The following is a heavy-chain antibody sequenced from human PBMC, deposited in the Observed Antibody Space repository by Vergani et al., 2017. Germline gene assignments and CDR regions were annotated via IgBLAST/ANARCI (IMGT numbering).Heavy chain of an antibody. V-gene: IGHV3-11*01. D-gene: IGHD5-24*01. Sequence: QVQLVESGGGLVKPGGSLRLSCAASGFSFSDHYMTWIRQAPGKRLEWVSYISNSGNTIEYADSVKGRFSISRDNAKSSLFLQMDSLRAEDTAVYYCARDHRDYNNYPGTFDTWGQGSMVTVSS. CDR1: GFSFSDHY. J-gene: IGHJ3*02. CDR3: ARDHRDYNNYPGTFDT. CDR2: ISNSGNTI.